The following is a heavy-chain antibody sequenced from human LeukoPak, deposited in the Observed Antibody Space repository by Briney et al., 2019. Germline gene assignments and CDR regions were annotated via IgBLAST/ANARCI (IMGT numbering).Heavy chain of an antibody. D-gene: IGHD6-25*01. CDR3: ARDSGSLTSFDY. J-gene: IGHJ4*02. V-gene: IGHV3-30-3*01. CDR2: ISYDGSNK. CDR1: GFTFSSYA. Sequence: GGSLRLSCAASGFTFSSYAMHWVRQAPGKELEWVAVISYDGSNKYYADSVKGRFTISRDNSKNTLYLQMNSLRAEDTAVYYCARDSGSLTSFDYWGQGTLVTVSS.